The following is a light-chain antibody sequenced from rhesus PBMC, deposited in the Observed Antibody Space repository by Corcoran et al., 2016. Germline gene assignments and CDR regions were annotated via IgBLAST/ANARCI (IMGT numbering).Light chain of an antibody. J-gene: IGKJ4*01. CDR3: QQYNSDALT. CDR1: QGISSY. CDR2: SAS. Sequence: DIQMTQSPSSLSASVGDRVTITFRANQGISSYLAWYQQKPGKAPKPLFYSASTLESGVPSRFSGTGSGTDITTPLSSLPPVDFTTYYWQQYNSDALTFGEGAKVEIK. V-gene: IGKV1-37*01.